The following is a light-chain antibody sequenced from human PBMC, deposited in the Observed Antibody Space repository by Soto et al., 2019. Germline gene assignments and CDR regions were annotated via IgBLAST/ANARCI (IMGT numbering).Light chain of an antibody. J-gene: IGKJ1*01. CDR2: AAS. CDR3: QQSYSTPWT. V-gene: IGKV1-39*01. CDR1: QSISSY. Sequence: DIQMTQSPSSLSASVGDRVTITCRASQSISSYLNWYQQKPGKAPKVLIYAASSLQSGVPSRFSGSGSGTDFSLTISSLQPEDFATYYCQQSYSTPWTFGQGTKVAIK.